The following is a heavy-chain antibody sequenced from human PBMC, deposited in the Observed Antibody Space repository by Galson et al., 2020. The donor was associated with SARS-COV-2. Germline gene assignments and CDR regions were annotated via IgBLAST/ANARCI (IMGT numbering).Heavy chain of an antibody. V-gene: IGHV5-51*01. CDR1: GSTFTNYW. J-gene: IGHJ5*02. D-gene: IGHD2-15*01. Sequence: GESLKISCKRSGSTFTNYWIAWVRQMPGKGLEWMGIIDPSDSDTRYSPSFQGRVTISADQSISTAYLQWNSLKASDTAMYYCSRHTPPDIAHNWFDPWGQGTLVIVSS. CDR3: SRHTPPDIAHNWFDP. CDR2: IDPSDSDT.